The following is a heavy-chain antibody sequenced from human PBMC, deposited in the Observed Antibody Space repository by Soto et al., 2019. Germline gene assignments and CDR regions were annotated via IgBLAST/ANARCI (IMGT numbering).Heavy chain of an antibody. D-gene: IGHD3-10*01. V-gene: IGHV1-69*02. J-gene: IGHJ4*02. CDR1: EGTFNSYT. CDR3: ATNYGSGSTHFDY. CDR2: VVPILGMA. Sequence: QVQLVQSGAEVKKPGSSVKVSCTASEGTFNSYTISWVRQAPGQGLEWMGRVVPILGMADFARKFQGRVMXTXDXXTSTAYMVLSSLRSDDTAVYYCATNYGSGSTHFDYWGQGTLVTVSS.